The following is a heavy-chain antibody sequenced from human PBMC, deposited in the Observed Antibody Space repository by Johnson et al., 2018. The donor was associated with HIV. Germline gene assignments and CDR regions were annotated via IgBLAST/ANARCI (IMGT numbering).Heavy chain of an antibody. Sequence: QVQLVESGGGVVQPGRSLRLSCVASGFTFSDYAVHWVRQAPGKGLEWVAVISYDAKNKYYADSVKGRFTISRDNSKNTLFLQMNSLRVEDTAVYYCAKVGGYSYGESWGLGTLVTVSS. CDR3: AKVGGYSYGES. J-gene: IGHJ3*01. CDR1: GFTFSDYA. CDR2: ISYDAKNK. V-gene: IGHV3-30*04. D-gene: IGHD5-18*01.